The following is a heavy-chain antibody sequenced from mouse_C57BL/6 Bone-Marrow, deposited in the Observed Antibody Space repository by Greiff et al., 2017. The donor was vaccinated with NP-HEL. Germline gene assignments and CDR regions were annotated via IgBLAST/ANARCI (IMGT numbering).Heavy chain of an antibody. Sequence: QVQLQQSGPELVKPGASVKLSCKASGYTFTSYDINWVKQRPGPGLEWIGWLYPRDGSTKYNEKFKGKATLTVDTSSSTAYMELHSLTSEDSAVYFCARGDYYGSSFDVWGTGTTVTVSS. V-gene: IGHV1-85*01. CDR2: LYPRDGST. D-gene: IGHD1-1*01. J-gene: IGHJ1*03. CDR1: GYTFTSYD. CDR3: ARGDYYGSSFDV.